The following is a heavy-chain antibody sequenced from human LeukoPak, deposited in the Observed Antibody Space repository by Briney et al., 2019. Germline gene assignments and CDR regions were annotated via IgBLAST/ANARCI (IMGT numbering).Heavy chain of an antibody. Sequence: GGSLRLSCEASGFTFSDYYMTWIRQAPGKGLEWVSYISSSGSTIKYADSVKGRFTISRDNSKNTLYLQMNSLTTEDTAVYYCARDGPGLGTNAFDVWGQGTMVSVSS. D-gene: IGHD7-27*01. CDR1: GFTFSDYY. V-gene: IGHV3-11*04. CDR3: ARDGPGLGTNAFDV. J-gene: IGHJ3*01. CDR2: ISSSGSTI.